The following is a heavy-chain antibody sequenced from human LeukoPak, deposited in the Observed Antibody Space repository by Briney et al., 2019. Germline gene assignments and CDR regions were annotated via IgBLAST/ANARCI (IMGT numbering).Heavy chain of an antibody. V-gene: IGHV1-69*05. J-gene: IGHJ6*03. CDR1: GGTFSSYA. CDR3: ARMGDDYGDYGYYYYYMDV. Sequence: GASVKVSCKASGGTFSSYAISWVRQAPGQGLEWMGGIIPIFGTANYAQKFQGRVTITTDESTSTAYMELSSLRSEDTAVYYRARMGDDYGDYGYYYYYMDVWGKGTTVTVSS. CDR2: IIPIFGTA. D-gene: IGHD4-17*01.